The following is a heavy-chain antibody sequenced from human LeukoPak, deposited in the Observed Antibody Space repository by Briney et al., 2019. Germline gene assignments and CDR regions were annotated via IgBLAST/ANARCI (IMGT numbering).Heavy chain of an antibody. D-gene: IGHD2-15*01. CDR2: ISSSSSYI. CDR1: GFTFSSYT. Sequence: GGSLRLSCAASGFTFSSYTMNWGRPAPGKGLEWVSSISSSSSYIYYADSVKGRLTISRDNAKNSLYLQMNSLRAEDTAVYYCARDPTPRYCSGGSCYTHYGMDVWGQGTTVTVSS. V-gene: IGHV3-21*01. J-gene: IGHJ6*02. CDR3: ARDPTPRYCSGGSCYTHYGMDV.